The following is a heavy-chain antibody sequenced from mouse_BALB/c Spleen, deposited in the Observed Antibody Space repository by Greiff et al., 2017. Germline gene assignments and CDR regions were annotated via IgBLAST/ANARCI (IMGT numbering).Heavy chain of an antibody. Sequence: EVQLVESGPGLVKPSQSLSLTCSVTGYSITSGYYWNWIRQFPGNKLEWMGYISYDGSNNYNPSLKNRISITRDTSKNQFFLKLNSVTTEDTATYYCARGGYDYPAWFAYWGQGTLVTVSA. V-gene: IGHV3-6*02. J-gene: IGHJ3*01. CDR3: ARGGYDYPAWFAY. CDR2: ISYDGSN. D-gene: IGHD2-4*01. CDR1: GYSITSGYY.